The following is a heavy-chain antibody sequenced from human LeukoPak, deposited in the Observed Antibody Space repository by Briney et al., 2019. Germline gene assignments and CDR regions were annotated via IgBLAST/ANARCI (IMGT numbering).Heavy chain of an antibody. J-gene: IGHJ3*02. Sequence: ASVKVSCKASGGTFSSYAISWVRQTPGQGLEWMGGIIPIFGTANYAQKFQGRVTITADKSTSTAYTELSSLRSEDTAVYYCASPGDRYFDWLARDDAFDIWGQGTMVTVSS. CDR3: ASPGDRYFDWLARDDAFDI. CDR2: IIPIFGTA. CDR1: GGTFSSYA. V-gene: IGHV1-69*06. D-gene: IGHD3-9*01.